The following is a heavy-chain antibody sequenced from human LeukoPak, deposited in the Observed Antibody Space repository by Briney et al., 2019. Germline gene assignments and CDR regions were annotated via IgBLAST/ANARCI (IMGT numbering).Heavy chain of an antibody. CDR2: IYPGDADT. CDR1: GYSFTSYS. V-gene: IGHV5-51*01. D-gene: IGHD6-13*01. J-gene: IGHJ4*02. CDR3: ARLSGSSWNYYFDY. Sequence: GESLNISFKGSGYSFTSYSIGWVRQIPGKGLDWMGIIYPGDADTRYSPSFQGQVTISADKSNSTAYLQWSSLKASDTAMYYCARLSGSSWNYYFDYWGQGTLVTVSS.